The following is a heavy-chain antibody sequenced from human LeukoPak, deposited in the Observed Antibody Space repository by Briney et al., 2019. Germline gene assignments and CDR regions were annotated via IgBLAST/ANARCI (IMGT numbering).Heavy chain of an antibody. CDR2: VKPDGGDK. CDR3: ARDGIDY. J-gene: IGHJ4*02. D-gene: IGHD1-1*01. Sequence: PGGSLRLSCAASGFTFSSYWMSWVRQAPGKGLEWVANVKPDGGDKYYVDSVKGRFTIFKDNAKNLVYLQMNSLRAEDTAIYYCARDGIDYWGQGTLVTVSS. V-gene: IGHV3-7*01. CDR1: GFTFSSYW.